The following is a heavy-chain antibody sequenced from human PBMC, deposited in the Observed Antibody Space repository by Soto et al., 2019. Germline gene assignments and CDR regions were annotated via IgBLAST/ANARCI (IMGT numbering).Heavy chain of an antibody. CDR1: GGSISSYY. CDR3: ARDRATAAGYYYYGMDV. V-gene: IGHV4-59*01. D-gene: IGHD6-13*01. J-gene: IGHJ6*02. Sequence: SETLSLTCTVSGGSISSYYWSWIRQPPGKGLEWIGYIYYSGSTNYNPSLKSRGTISVDTSKNQFSLKLSSVTAADTAVYYCARDRATAAGYYYYGMDVWGQGTTVTVSS. CDR2: IYYSGST.